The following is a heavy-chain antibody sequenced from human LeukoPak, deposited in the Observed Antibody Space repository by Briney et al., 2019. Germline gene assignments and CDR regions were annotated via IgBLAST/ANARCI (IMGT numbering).Heavy chain of an antibody. V-gene: IGHV4-59*08. CDR3: ARHYYDRSGSYSFDY. J-gene: IGHJ4*02. CDR1: GGSITSYY. D-gene: IGHD3-22*01. CDR2: IYSSGST. Sequence: PSETLSLTCTVSGGSITSYYWSWIPQPPGKGLEWMGYIYSSGSTNYNPSLKSRVTISVDTSRNQFSLKLNSVTAADTAVYFCARHYYDRSGSYSFDYWGQGALVTVSS.